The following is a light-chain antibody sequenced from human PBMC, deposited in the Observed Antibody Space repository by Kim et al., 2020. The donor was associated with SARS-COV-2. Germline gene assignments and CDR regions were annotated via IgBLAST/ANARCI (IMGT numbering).Light chain of an antibody. V-gene: IGKV1-12*01. CDR3: QQADSCPYT. Sequence: SGSGGDRVNITCRASQGVSNWLAWYQQKPGKAPKLLIYEASNLQSGVPSRFSGSGSGTDFTFTISSLQPEDFATYDCQQADSCPYTFGQGTKLEI. J-gene: IGKJ2*01. CDR2: EAS. CDR1: QGVSNW.